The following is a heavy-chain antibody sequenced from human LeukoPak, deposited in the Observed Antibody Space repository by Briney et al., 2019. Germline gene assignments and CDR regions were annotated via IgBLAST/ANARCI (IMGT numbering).Heavy chain of an antibody. Sequence: PSETLSLTCTVSGGSISSYYWSWIRQPPGKGLEWIGYIYYSGSTNYNPSLKSRVTLSVDTSKTQFYLRLSSVTAADTAVYYCAREDSGSYYNYYYFYMDVWGKGTTVTISS. J-gene: IGHJ6*03. V-gene: IGHV4-59*12. D-gene: IGHD3-10*01. CDR2: IYYSGST. CDR3: AREDSGSYYNYYYFYMDV. CDR1: GGSISSYY.